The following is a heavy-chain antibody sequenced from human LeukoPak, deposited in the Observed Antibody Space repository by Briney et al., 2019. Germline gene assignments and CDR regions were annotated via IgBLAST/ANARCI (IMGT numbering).Heavy chain of an antibody. J-gene: IGHJ4*02. CDR1: GASVSDYY. CDR3: TSLLSTSGTFDS. V-gene: IGHV4-34*01. D-gene: IGHD3-10*01. Sequence: TSETLSLTCAVHGASVSDYYWTWIRQSPGKGLECIGAIDHRGSATYNPSLESRVTISLDTSKNQFSLSLASVTAADTAVYYCTSLLSTSGTFDSWGQGTLVAVSS. CDR2: IDHRGSA.